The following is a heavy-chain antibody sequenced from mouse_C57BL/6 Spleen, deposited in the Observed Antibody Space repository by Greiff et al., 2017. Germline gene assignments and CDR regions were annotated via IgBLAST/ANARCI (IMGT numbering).Heavy chain of an antibody. J-gene: IGHJ4*01. CDR2: ILPGNGST. CDR1: GYTFTGYW. V-gene: IGHV1-9*01. CDR3: ARRVSLYYAMDY. Sequence: QVQLKESGAELMKPGASVKLSCKATGYTFTGYWIEWVKQRPGHGLEWIGEILPGNGSTNYNEKFKGKATFTADTSSNTAYMQLSSLTTEDSAIYYCARRVSLYYAMDYWGQGTSVTGSS.